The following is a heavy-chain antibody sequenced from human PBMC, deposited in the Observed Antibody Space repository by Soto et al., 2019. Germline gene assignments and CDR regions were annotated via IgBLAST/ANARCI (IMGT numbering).Heavy chain of an antibody. D-gene: IGHD3-22*01. J-gene: IGHJ4*02. V-gene: IGHV1-18*01. CDR2: ISAYNGNT. CDR3: ARDLPSKYYDSSGYYSRVPPYY. CDR1: GYTFTSYG. Sequence: ASVKVSCKASGYTFTSYGISWVRQAPGQGLEWMGWISAYNGNTNYAQKLQGRVTMTTDTSTSTAYMELRSLRSDDTAVYYCARDLPSKYYDSSGYYSRVPPYYWGQGTLVTVSS.